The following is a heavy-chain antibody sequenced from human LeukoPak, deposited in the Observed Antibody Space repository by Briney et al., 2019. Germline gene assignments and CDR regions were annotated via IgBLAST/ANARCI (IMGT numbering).Heavy chain of an antibody. CDR3: ARPAAAGTGGLFYYGLDV. D-gene: IGHD6-13*01. CDR2: LWYDGTNR. V-gene: IGHV3-33*08. CDR1: GFTFTRYW. J-gene: IGHJ6*02. Sequence: PGGSLRLSCATSGFTFTRYWMAWIRQSPGKGLEWVAVLWYDGTNRYYTDSVKGRFTISRDNSKNILYLQMNSLRVEDTAVYYCARPAAAGTGGLFYYGLDVWGQGTTVTVS.